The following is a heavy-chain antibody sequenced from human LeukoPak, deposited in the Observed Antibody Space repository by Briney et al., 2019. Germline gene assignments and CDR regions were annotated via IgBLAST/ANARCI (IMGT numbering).Heavy chain of an antibody. D-gene: IGHD3-22*01. CDR1: GFTLSSYG. Sequence: PGGSLRLSCAASGFTLSSYGMTWVRQAPGKGLEWVSSISGGGYTTYYADSVKGRFTISRDNAKNSLYLQMNSLRAEDTAVYYCASNIREITMIVDMYEGYYFDYWGQGTLVTVSS. V-gene: IGHV3-21*01. CDR2: ISGGGYTT. CDR3: ASNIREITMIVDMYEGYYFDY. J-gene: IGHJ4*02.